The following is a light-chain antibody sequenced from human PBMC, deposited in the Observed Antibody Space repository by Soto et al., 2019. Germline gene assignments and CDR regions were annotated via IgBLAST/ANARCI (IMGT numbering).Light chain of an antibody. V-gene: IGLV2-23*01. CDR1: SSDVGSSNL. CDR3: CSNARTSTFV. Sequence: QSVLTQPASVSGSPGQSITISCTGTSSDVGSSNLVSWYQQHPGKAPKLMIYEDSERPSGVSNRFSGSKSGNTASLTISGLQAEDEADYYCCSNARTSTFVFGGGTTLTVL. J-gene: IGLJ2*01. CDR2: EDS.